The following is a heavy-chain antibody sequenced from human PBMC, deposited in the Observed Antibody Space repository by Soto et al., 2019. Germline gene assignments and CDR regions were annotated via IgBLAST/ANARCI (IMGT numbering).Heavy chain of an antibody. J-gene: IGHJ6*02. V-gene: IGHV3-48*03. CDR3: ARAAGIMTRGFHGMDV. Sequence: GGSLRLSCAASGFAFSDYEMNWVRQAPGKGLEWISYISSTASTIHYADSVKGRFTTSRDNAKNSVYLQMNSLRAEDSAVYYCARAAGIMTRGFHGMDVWGQGTTVTVSS. D-gene: IGHD3-10*01. CDR2: ISSTASTI. CDR1: GFAFSDYE.